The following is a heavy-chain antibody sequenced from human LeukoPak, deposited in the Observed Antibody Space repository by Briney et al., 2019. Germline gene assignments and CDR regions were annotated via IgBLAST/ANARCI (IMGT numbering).Heavy chain of an antibody. CDR2: INPIAGIT. J-gene: IGHJ4*02. Sequence: GASVKVSCKASGYTFTSYHMHWVRQAPGQGLDWMGIINPIAGITTYAQKFKGRGAMTKDTSTSTVYMELSSLRSEDTAVYYCARSQYITMIVARLYQFDDWGQGTLVTVSS. CDR3: ARSQYITMIVARLYQFDD. CDR1: GYTFTSYH. D-gene: IGHD3-22*01. V-gene: IGHV1-46*01.